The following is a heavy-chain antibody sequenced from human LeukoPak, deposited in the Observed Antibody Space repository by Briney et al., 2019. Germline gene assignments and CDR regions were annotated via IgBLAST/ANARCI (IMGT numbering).Heavy chain of an antibody. J-gene: IGHJ4*02. CDR2: ISSSGSTI. CDR3: ARDGLLPEYYGSGRIIPYFDY. CDR1: GFTFSSYE. D-gene: IGHD3-10*01. Sequence: PGGSLRLSCAASGFTFSSYEMNWVRQAPGKGLEWVSYISSSGSTIYYADSVKGRFTISRDNAKNSLYLQMNSLRAEDTAVYYCARDGLLPEYYGSGRIIPYFDYWGQGTLVTVPS. V-gene: IGHV3-48*03.